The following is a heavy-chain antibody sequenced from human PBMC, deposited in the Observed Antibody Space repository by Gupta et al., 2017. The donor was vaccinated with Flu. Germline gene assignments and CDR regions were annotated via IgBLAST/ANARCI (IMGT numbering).Heavy chain of an antibody. V-gene: IGHV3-48*03. CDR2: ISSSGSTI. Sequence: EVQLVESGGGLVQPGGSLRLSCAASGFPFSSYELNWVGQAPGKGLEWVSYISSSGSTIYYADSVKGRFTISRDNAKNSLYLQMNSLRAEDTAVYYCARVPPRLPIAEGDYWGQGTLVTVSS. CDR3: ARVPPRLPIAEGDY. J-gene: IGHJ4*02. D-gene: IGHD6-13*01. CDR1: GFPFSSYE.